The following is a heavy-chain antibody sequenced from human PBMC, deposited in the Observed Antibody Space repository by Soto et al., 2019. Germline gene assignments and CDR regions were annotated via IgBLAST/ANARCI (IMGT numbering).Heavy chain of an antibody. V-gene: IGHV3-23*01. CDR2: ITGSGRST. D-gene: IGHD4-17*01. Sequence: EVQLLESGGDLVQPGGSLRLSCALSGFTFSNYAMNWVRQAPGKGLEWVSAITGSGRSTYYAESVKGRFTISRDYSKNSLYLQMNSLRAEDTAVYYCASYYGDYAGGEFFQHWGQGTLVTVSS. CDR3: ASYYGDYAGGEFFQH. J-gene: IGHJ1*01. CDR1: GFTFSNYA.